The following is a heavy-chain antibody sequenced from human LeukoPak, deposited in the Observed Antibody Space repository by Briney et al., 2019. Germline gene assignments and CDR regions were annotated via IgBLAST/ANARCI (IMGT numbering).Heavy chain of an antibody. CDR2: FSWNSGSI. D-gene: IGHD2-15*01. V-gene: IGHV3-9*01. J-gene: IGHJ6*02. CDR1: GFTFDDYA. Sequence: GGSLRLSCAAPGFTFDDYAMHWVRQAPGKGLEWVSGFSWNSGSIGYADSVKGRFTISRDNAKNSLYLQMNSLRAEDTALYYCAKDISCSGGSCYFSYYGMDVWGQGTTFTVSS. CDR3: AKDISCSGGSCYFSYYGMDV.